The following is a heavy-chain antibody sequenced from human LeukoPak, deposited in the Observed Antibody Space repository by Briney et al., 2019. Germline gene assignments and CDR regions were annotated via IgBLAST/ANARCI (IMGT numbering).Heavy chain of an antibody. CDR2: INWNGGST. CDR3: ARTPAANYYYYYMDV. J-gene: IGHJ6*03. V-gene: IGHV3-20*01. D-gene: IGHD2-2*01. Sequence: PGGSLRLSCAASGFTFSSYSMNWVRQAPGKGLEWVSGINWNGGSTGYADSVKGRFTISRDNAKNSLYLQMNSLRAEDTALYHCARTPAANYYYYYMDVWGKGTTVTVSS. CDR1: GFTFSSYS.